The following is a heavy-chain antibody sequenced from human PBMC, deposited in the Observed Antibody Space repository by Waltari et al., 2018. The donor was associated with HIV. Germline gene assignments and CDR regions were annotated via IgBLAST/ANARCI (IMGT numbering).Heavy chain of an antibody. V-gene: IGHV3-49*03. J-gene: IGHJ6*02. D-gene: IGHD6-19*01. CDR1: GFTFGDYA. CDR3: TRDKSSGWYLGYYYGMDV. Sequence: EVQLVESGGGLVQPGRSLRLSCTASGFTFGDYAMSWFRQAPGKGLEWVGFIRSKAYGGTTEYAASVKGRFTISRDDSKSIAYLQMNSLKTEDTAVYYCTRDKSSGWYLGYYYGMDVWGQGTTVTVSS. CDR2: IRSKAYGGTT.